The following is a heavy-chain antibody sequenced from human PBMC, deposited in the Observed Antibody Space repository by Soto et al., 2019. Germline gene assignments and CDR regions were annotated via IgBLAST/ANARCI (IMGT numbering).Heavy chain of an antibody. J-gene: IGHJ3*02. CDR2: ISSNGGST. D-gene: IGHD2-21*01. CDR3: ARLAYCGGDCYNDAFDI. CDR1: GFTFSSYA. V-gene: IGHV3-64*01. Sequence: GGSLRLSCAASGFTFSSYAMHWVRQAPGKGLEYVSAISSNGGSTYYANSVKGRFTISRDNSKNTLYLQMGSLRAEDMAVYYCARLAYCGGDCYNDAFDIWGQGTMVTVSS.